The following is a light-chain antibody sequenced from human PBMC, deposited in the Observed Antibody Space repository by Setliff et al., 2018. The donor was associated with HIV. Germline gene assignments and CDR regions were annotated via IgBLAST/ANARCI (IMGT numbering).Light chain of an antibody. Sequence: DIVMTQSPDSLAVSLGERATINCKSSQSVFYSSNNKNYLAWYQHKPGQPPKLLIYWASTRESGVPDRFSGSGSGTDFTLTISSLQAEDVAVYSCQQYFTTPLTFGGVTKVDIK. CDR3: QQYFTTPLT. J-gene: IGKJ4*01. V-gene: IGKV4-1*01. CDR1: QSVFYSSNNKNY. CDR2: WAS.